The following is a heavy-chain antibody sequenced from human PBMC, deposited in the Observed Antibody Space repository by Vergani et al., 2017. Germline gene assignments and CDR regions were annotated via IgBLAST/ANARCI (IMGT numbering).Heavy chain of an antibody. CDR3: AAGYSYGYGWTY. Sequence: EVQLLESGGGLVQPGGSLRLSCAASGFTFSSYAMSWVRQAPGKGLEWVSAISGSGGSTYYADSVKGRFTISRDNSKNTLYLQMNSLRAEDTAVYYCAAGYSYGYGWTYWGQGTLVTVSS. J-gene: IGHJ4*02. V-gene: IGHV3-23*01. CDR1: GFTFSSYA. D-gene: IGHD5-18*01. CDR2: ISGSGGST.